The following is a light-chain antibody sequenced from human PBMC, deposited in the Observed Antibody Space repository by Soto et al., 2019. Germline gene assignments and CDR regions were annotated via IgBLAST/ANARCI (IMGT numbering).Light chain of an antibody. CDR2: WAS. V-gene: IGKV4-1*01. CDR3: QQYYNTPLT. J-gene: IGKJ4*01. Sequence: IVMTQCPGVLVVVLAETANINCNSSQSVLYSSSNKNYLVWYQQKPGQPPRLLIYWASTRESGVPDRFSGSGSGTDFTLTISSLQAEDVAVYYCQQYYNTPLTFGGGTKVDIK. CDR1: QSVLYSSSNKNY.